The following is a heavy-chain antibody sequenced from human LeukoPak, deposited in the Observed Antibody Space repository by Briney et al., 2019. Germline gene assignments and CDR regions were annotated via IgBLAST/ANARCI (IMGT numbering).Heavy chain of an antibody. J-gene: IGHJ4*02. CDR1: GFTFSSYA. CDR2: ISGSGGST. D-gene: IGHD6-13*01. Sequence: GGSLRLSCAASGFTFSSYAMSWVRQAPGKGLEWVSAISGSGGSTYYADSVKGRFTISRNNSKNTLYLRMNSLRAEDTAVYYCAKEGSSWYEGYFDYWGQGTLVTVSS. CDR3: AKEGSSWYEGYFDY. V-gene: IGHV3-23*01.